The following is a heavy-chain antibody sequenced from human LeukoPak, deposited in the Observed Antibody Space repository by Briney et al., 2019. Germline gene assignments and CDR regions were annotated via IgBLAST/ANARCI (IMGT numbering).Heavy chain of an antibody. J-gene: IGHJ4*02. D-gene: IGHD3-16*02. Sequence: SETLSLTCAVSGYSISSGYYWGCIRQPPGKGLEWIGSIYHSGSTYYNPSLKSRVTISVDTSKNQFSLKLSSVTAADTAVYYCARRLVVLQGFDYWGQGTPVTVSS. CDR3: ARRLVVLQGFDY. V-gene: IGHV4-38-2*01. CDR1: GYSISSGYY. CDR2: IYHSGST.